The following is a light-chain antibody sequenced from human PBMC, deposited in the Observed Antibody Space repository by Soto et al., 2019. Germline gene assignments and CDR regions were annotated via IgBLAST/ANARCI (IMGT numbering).Light chain of an antibody. V-gene: IGLV4-69*01. Sequence: QYVLTQSPSASASLGASVKLTCVLSSGHSNYAVAWHQQQPEKGPRYLMRLNSDGSHNRGDGIPDRFSGSSSGTERYLTTSRLQSEDEADYYCQTWGTGTVIFGGGTKVTVL. J-gene: IGLJ2*01. CDR1: SGHSNYA. CDR3: QTWGTGTVI. CDR2: LNSDGSH.